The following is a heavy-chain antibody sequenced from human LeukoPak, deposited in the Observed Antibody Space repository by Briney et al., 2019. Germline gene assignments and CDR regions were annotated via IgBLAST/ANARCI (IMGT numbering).Heavy chain of an antibody. CDR3: AKGGWSLDI. D-gene: IGHD6-19*01. CDR2: IYYNGNT. V-gene: IGHV4-59*03. J-gene: IGHJ3*02. CDR1: GGPISGSY. Sequence: SETLSLTCTVSGGPISGSYWSWIRQSPGKGLEWIGYIYYNGNTDYNPSLRSRLTMSVDTSKNQFSLKLTSVTAADTALYYCAKGGWSLDIWGQGTMVTVPS.